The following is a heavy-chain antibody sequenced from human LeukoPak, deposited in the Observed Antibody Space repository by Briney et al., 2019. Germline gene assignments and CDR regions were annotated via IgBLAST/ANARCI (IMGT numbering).Heavy chain of an antibody. D-gene: IGHD4-17*01. J-gene: IGHJ5*02. Sequence: PSETLSLTCTVSGDSISSYYWSWIRQPPGKGLEWIGYIYYSGSTNYNPSLKSRVTISIDTSKNQFSLRLSSVTAADTAVYYCASGYGDYWFDPWGQGTLVTVSS. V-gene: IGHV4-59*01. CDR2: IYYSGST. CDR3: ASGYGDYWFDP. CDR1: GDSISSYY.